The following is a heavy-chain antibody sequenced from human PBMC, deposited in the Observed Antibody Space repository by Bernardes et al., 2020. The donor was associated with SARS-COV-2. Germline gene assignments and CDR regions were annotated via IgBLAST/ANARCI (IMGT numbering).Heavy chain of an antibody. J-gene: IGHJ6*02. D-gene: IGHD3-10*01. Sequence: SKHLSLTCTFLGGSIRSYYWSWIQQRPGKGLEWIEYIYYSGSTNYNPSLKSRVTISVDTSKNQFSLKLSSVTAADTAVYYCARDGAGDTLSDYYGMDVWCQGTTVTVSS. CDR1: GGSIRSYY. V-gene: IGHV4-59*01. CDR3: ARDGAGDTLSDYYGMDV. CDR2: IYYSGST.